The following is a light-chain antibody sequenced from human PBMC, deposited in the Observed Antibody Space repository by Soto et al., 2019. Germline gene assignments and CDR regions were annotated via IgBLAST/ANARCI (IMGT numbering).Light chain of an antibody. V-gene: IGLV1-51*01. J-gene: IGLJ3*02. CDR1: SSNIGNNY. CDR2: DNN. CDR3: GTWDSSLSAWV. Sequence: QSVLTQPPSVSAAPGQTVTISCSGSSSNIGNNYVSWYLHLPGTAPKLLIYDNNKRPSGIPDRFSGSKSGTSATLGITGLQTGDEADYYCGTWDSSLSAWVFGGGTKLTVL.